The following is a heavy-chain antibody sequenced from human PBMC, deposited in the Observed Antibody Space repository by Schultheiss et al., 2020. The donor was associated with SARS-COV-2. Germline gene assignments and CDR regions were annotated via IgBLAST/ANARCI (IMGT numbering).Heavy chain of an antibody. Sequence: SQTLSLTCTVSGGSISSYYWSWIRQPAGKGLEWIGRIYTSGSTNYNPSLKSRVTISVDTSKNQFSLKLSSVTAADTAVYYCARAEKGTGLYYYGSGGSFDPWGQGTLVTVSS. CDR1: GGSISSYY. CDR3: ARAEKGTGLYYYGSGGSFDP. V-gene: IGHV4-4*07. CDR2: IYTSGST. D-gene: IGHD3-10*01. J-gene: IGHJ5*02.